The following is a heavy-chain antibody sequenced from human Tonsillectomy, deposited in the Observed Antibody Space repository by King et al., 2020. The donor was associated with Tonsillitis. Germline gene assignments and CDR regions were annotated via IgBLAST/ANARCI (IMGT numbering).Heavy chain of an antibody. D-gene: IGHD4-17*01. V-gene: IGHV3-33*01. CDR1: GFTFSSYG. CDR3: AREKGYGDYTYYYGMDV. J-gene: IGHJ6*02. CDR2: IWYDGSNK. Sequence: VQLVESGGGVVQPGRSLRLSCAASGFTFSSYGMHWVRQAPGKGLEWVAVIWYDGSNKYYADSVKGRFTISRDNSKNTLYLQMNSLRAEDTAVYYCAREKGYGDYTYYYGMDVWGQGTTVTVSS.